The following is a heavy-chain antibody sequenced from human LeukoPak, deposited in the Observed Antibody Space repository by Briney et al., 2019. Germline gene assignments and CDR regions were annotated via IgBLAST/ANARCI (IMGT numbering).Heavy chain of an antibody. V-gene: IGHV7-4-1*02. CDR2: INTNTGNP. D-gene: IGHD4-17*01. CDR1: GYTFTSYA. CDR3: ASPPRTTVTKDYYYYYMDV. J-gene: IGHJ6*03. Sequence: GASVKVSCKASGYTFTSYAMNWVRQAPGQGLEWMGWINTNTGNPTYAQGFTGRFVFSLDTSVSTAYLQISSLKAEDTAVYYCASPPRTTVTKDYYYYYMDVWGKGTTVTVSS.